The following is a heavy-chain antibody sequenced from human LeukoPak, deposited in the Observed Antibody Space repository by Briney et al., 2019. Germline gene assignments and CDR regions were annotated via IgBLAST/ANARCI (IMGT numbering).Heavy chain of an antibody. Sequence: SGTLSLTCAVSGGSISSSNWWSWVRQPPGKGLEWIGYIYYSGSTHYNPSLKSRVTISVDTSKNQFSLKLSSVTAADTAVYYCARGRDDYGDYRSYWYFDLWGRGTLVTVSS. J-gene: IGHJ2*01. CDR2: IYYSGST. V-gene: IGHV4-4*02. D-gene: IGHD4-17*01. CDR3: ARGRDDYGDYRSYWYFDL. CDR1: GGSISSSNW.